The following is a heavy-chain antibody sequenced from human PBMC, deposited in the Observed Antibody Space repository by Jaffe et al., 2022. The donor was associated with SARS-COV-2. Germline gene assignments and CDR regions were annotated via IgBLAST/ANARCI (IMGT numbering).Heavy chain of an antibody. CDR2: IYNSGST. CDR1: GGSISSYY. V-gene: IGHV4-59*01. Sequence: QVQLQESGPGLVKPSETLSLTCTVSGGSISSYYWSWIRQPPGKGLEWIGYIYNSGSTNYNPSLKSRVTMSVDTSKNQFSLRLRSVTAADTAVYYCVGCSGTTCYKYEYYYGLDVWGQGTTVTVSS. J-gene: IGHJ6*02. D-gene: IGHD2-2*01. CDR3: VGCSGTTCYKYEYYYGLDV.